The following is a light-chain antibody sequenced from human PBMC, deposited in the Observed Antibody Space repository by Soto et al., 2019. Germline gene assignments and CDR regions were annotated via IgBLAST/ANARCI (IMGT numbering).Light chain of an antibody. CDR1: SNDVGGYNY. Sequence: QSALTQPASVSGSPGQSITISCTGTSNDVGGYNYVSWYQQHPGKAPKLMIYDVSNRPSGVSNRFSGSKSGNTASLTISGLQAEDEADYYCSSYTGSGTVFGGGTKLTVL. J-gene: IGLJ2*01. V-gene: IGLV2-14*01. CDR2: DVS. CDR3: SSYTGSGTV.